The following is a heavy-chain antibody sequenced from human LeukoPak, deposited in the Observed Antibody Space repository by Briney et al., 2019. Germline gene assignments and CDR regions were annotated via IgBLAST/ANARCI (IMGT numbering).Heavy chain of an antibody. Sequence: GESLKISCKGSGYRFTKYWIGWVRQMPGKGLEWMGIIYPGDSDTRYSPSFQGQVTISADKSISTAYLQWSSLKASDTAMYYCARDSDSNYAGELDYWGQGTLVTVSS. D-gene: IGHD4-11*01. CDR3: ARDSDSNYAGELDY. J-gene: IGHJ4*02. CDR2: IYPGDSDT. V-gene: IGHV5-51*01. CDR1: GYRFTKYW.